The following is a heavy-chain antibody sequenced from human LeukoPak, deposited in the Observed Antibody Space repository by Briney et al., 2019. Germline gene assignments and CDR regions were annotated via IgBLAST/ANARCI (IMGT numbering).Heavy chain of an antibody. CDR3: ARVVVNYDAFDI. J-gene: IGHJ3*02. CDR1: GGSISSYY. D-gene: IGHD3-22*01. V-gene: IGHV4-59*01. CDR2: IYYSGSN. Sequence: PSETLSLTCTVSGGSISSYYWSWIRQPPGKGLEWIGYIYYSGSNNYNPSLKSRVTISVDTSKNQFSLKLSSVTAADTAVYYCARVVVNYDAFDIWGQGTMVTVSS.